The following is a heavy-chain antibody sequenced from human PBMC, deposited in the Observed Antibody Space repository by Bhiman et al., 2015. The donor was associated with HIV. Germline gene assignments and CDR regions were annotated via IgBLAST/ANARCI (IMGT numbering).Heavy chain of an antibody. CDR3: ARSTKYCSPTSCYRVHYGMDV. J-gene: IGHJ6*02. V-gene: IGHV3-48*03. Sequence: EVQLVESGGDLVQPGGSLRLSCAASGFTFSNFEMNWVRQAPGKGLEWVSYISGSGNTIYNADSVKGRFTISRDNAKNSLFLQMRSLRVEDTAVYYCARSTKYCSPTSCYRVHYGMDVWGQGTTVTVSS. D-gene: IGHD2-2*01. CDR1: GFTFSNFE. CDR2: ISGSGNTI.